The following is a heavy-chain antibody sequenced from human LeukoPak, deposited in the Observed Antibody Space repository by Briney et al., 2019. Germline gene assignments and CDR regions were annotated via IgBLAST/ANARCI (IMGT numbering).Heavy chain of an antibody. Sequence: GGSLRLSCAASGFTFSSYSMNWVRQAPGKGLEWVSSISVTSSYIYYADSVKGRFTISRDNAKNSLHLQMNSLRAEDTAVYYCAVAVAGTHYYYGMDVWGQGTTVTVSS. D-gene: IGHD6-19*01. J-gene: IGHJ6*02. CDR2: ISVTSSYI. CDR3: AVAVAGTHYYYGMDV. V-gene: IGHV3-21*01. CDR1: GFTFSSYS.